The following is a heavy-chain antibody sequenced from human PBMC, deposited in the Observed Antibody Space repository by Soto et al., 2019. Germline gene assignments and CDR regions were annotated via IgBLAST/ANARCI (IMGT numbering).Heavy chain of an antibody. Sequence: QVQLQQWGAGLLKPSETLSLTCAVYGGSFSGYYWSWIRQPPGKGLEWIGEINHSGSTNYNPSLKSRVTLSVDTSKNQFSLKLSSVTAADTAVYYCARGGNSGLCYWGQGTLVTVSS. CDR2: INHSGST. CDR1: GGSFSGYY. CDR3: ARGGNSGLCY. J-gene: IGHJ4*02. V-gene: IGHV4-34*01. D-gene: IGHD5-12*01.